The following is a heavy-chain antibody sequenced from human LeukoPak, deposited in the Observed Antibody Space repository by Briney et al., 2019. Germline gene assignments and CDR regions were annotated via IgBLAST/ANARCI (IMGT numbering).Heavy chain of an antibody. Sequence: SETLSLTCTVSGYSISSGYYWGWIRQPPGKGLEWIGSIYHSGSTYYNPSLKSRVTISVDTSKNQFSLKLSSVTAADTAVYYCYCGLDYWGQGTLVTVSS. CDR3: YCGLDY. J-gene: IGHJ4*02. D-gene: IGHD2-21*01. CDR2: IYHSGST. CDR1: GYSISSGYY. V-gene: IGHV4-38-2*02.